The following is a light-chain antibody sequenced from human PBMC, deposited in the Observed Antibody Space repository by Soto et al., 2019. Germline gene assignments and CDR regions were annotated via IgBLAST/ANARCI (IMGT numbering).Light chain of an antibody. CDR1: QNVRDSY. J-gene: IGKJ1*01. CDR3: QQYGSSPGT. Sequence: EIVLTQSPGTLSLSPGERATLSCRASQNVRDSYLAWYQQKPGQAPSLLLYNTSTRATGVPDRSSGSGSGTDFALTISRVEPEDFALYFCQQYGSSPGTFGQGTKVDIK. CDR2: NTS. V-gene: IGKV3-20*01.